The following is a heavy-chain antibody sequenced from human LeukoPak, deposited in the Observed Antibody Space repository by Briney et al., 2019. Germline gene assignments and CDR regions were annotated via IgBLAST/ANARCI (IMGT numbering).Heavy chain of an antibody. D-gene: IGHD2-21*01. CDR3: GKSVVVGRVFPGLDY. Sequence: GGSLRLSCAASGFTFSSHAMSWVRQAPGKGLEWASGISSSGGNTYHADSVKGRFTISRANSKNTLYLQMNSLRADDTAVYYCGKSVVVGRVFPGLDYWGQGTLVTVSS. J-gene: IGHJ4*02. CDR2: ISSSGGNT. CDR1: GFTFSSHA. V-gene: IGHV3-23*01.